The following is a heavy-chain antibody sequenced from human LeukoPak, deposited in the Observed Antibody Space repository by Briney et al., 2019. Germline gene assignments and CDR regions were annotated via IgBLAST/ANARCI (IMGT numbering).Heavy chain of an antibody. Sequence: SETLSLTCTVSGGSISSSSYYWGWIRQPPGKGLEWIGSIYYSGSTNYNPSLKSRVTISVDTSKNQFSLKLSSVTAADTAVYYCAREGIWFGPFDPWGQGTLVTVSS. J-gene: IGHJ5*02. CDR1: GGSISSSSYY. CDR3: AREGIWFGPFDP. CDR2: IYYSGST. D-gene: IGHD3-10*01. V-gene: IGHV4-39*07.